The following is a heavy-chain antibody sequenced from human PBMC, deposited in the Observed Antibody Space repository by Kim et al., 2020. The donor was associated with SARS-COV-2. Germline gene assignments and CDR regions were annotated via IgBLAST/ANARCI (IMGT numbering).Heavy chain of an antibody. CDR2: IKQDGSEK. D-gene: IGHD6-19*01. Sequence: GGSLRLSCAASGFTFSSYWMSWVRQAPGKGLEWVANIKQDGSEKYYVDSVKGRFTISRDNAKNSLYLQMNSLRAEDTAVYYCARDRSGFWAVAGFGYWGQGTLVTVSS. J-gene: IGHJ4*02. V-gene: IGHV3-7*03. CDR1: GFTFSSYW. CDR3: ARDRSGFWAVAGFGY.